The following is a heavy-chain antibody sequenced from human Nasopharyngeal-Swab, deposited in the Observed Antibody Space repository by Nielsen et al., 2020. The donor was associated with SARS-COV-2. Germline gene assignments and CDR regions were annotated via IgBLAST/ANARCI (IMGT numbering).Heavy chain of an antibody. J-gene: IGHJ6*02. CDR3: ASVRGYYYGMDV. V-gene: IGHV4-30-2*01. Sequence: RQAPGKSLEWIGYIYHSGSTYYNPSLKSRVTISVDRSKNQFSLKLSSVTAADTAVYYCASVRGYYYGMDVWGQGTTVTVSS. D-gene: IGHD3-10*01. CDR2: IYHSGST.